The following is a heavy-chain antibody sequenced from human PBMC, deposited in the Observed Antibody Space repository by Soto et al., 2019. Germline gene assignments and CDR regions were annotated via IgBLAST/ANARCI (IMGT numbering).Heavy chain of an antibody. J-gene: IGHJ4*02. CDR2: IYYSGST. Sequence: QVQLQESGPGLVKPSETLSLTCTVSGASISSFYWSWIRQFPGKGLEWIGYIYYSGSTNYNPSLKSRVTISLDTSKNQFSLKLRSVTAADTAVYYCARGGAQISSLTTFDYWGQGSLVTVSS. V-gene: IGHV4-59*01. CDR3: ARGGAQISSLTTFDY. CDR1: GASISSFY. D-gene: IGHD1-26*01.